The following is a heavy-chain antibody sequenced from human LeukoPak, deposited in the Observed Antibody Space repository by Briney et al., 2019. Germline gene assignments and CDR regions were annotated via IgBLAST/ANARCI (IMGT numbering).Heavy chain of an antibody. J-gene: IGHJ4*02. CDR1: GGSISSYY. Sequence: PSETLSLTCTVSGGSISSYYWSWIRQPPGKGLEWIGYIYYSGSTNYNPSLKSRVTISVDTSKNQFSLKLNSVTAADTAVYYCARRGGGRVGSGSYWYFDYWGQGTLVTVSS. CDR2: IYYSGST. CDR3: ARRGGGRVGSGSYWYFDY. D-gene: IGHD3-10*01. V-gene: IGHV4-59*08.